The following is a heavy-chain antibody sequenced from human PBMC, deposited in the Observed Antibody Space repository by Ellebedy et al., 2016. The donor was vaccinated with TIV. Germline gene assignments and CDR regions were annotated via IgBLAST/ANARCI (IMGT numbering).Heavy chain of an antibody. D-gene: IGHD6-19*01. V-gene: IGHV4-61*08. CDR1: GASITSSGYY. CDR3: ARSSGWDRFDY. Sequence: MPSETLSLTCTVSGASITSSGYYWSWIRQPPGKGLEWIGYIYYSGSTNYNPSLKSRVTIAVDTSKKQISLKLSSVTAADTAVYYCARSSGWDRFDYWGQGTLVTVSS. CDR2: IYYSGST. J-gene: IGHJ4*02.